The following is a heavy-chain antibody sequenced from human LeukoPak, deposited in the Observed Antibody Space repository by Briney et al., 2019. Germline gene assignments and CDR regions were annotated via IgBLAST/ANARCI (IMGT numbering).Heavy chain of an antibody. CDR2: IRYDGSNK. CDR3: AKDQRSYYASGSHYRGGNWFDP. D-gene: IGHD3-10*01. Sequence: GGSLRLSCAASGFSFNKYGMHWVRQAPGKGLEWVAFIRYDGSNKYYADSVKGRFTISRDNSKNTVYVQMNSLRAEDAAVYYCAKDQRSYYASGSHYRGGNWFDPWGQGTLVTVSS. CDR1: GFSFNKYG. J-gene: IGHJ5*02. V-gene: IGHV3-30*02.